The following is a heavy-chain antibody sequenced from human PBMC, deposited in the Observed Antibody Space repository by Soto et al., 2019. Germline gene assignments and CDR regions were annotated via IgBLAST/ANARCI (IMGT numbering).Heavy chain of an antibody. CDR1: AFTVYY. V-gene: IGHV1-2*02. CDR3: ALERQLNSPSDGFDI. Sequence: ASVKVSCKASAFTVYYLHWVRQAPGQGLEWMGRINPNTGVTNYAQRFQGGVTMTSDTSITTAFMDLSNVDFDDTAVYYCALERQLNSPSDGFDIWGQGTMVTVSS. J-gene: IGHJ3*02. CDR2: INPNTGVT. D-gene: IGHD6-13*01.